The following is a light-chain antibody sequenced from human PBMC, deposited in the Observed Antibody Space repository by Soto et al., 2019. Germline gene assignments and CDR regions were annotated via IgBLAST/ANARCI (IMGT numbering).Light chain of an antibody. CDR3: QQYNSYSVNA. J-gene: IGKJ2*01. V-gene: IGKV1-5*01. CDR1: QSISGW. CDR2: DVS. Sequence: DIQMTQSPYTLSPSVGDRVSITCRASQSISGWLAWYQQKPGKAPKLLIYDVSSLESGVPSRFSGSGSGTEFSLTISRLQPDDFATYYCQQYNSYSVNAFGQGTKLEIK.